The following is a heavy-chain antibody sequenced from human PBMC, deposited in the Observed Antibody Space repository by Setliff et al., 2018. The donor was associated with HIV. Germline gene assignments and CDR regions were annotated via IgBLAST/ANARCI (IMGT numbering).Heavy chain of an antibody. V-gene: IGHV4-38-2*02. J-gene: IGHJ4*02. CDR2: IYHSGST. D-gene: IGHD2-21*02. CDR1: GYSISSDYY. Sequence: SETLSLTCTVSGYSISSDYYWGWIRQPPGKGLEWIGNIYHSGSTYYNPSLKSRVTISVDTSKNQFSLKLSSVTAADTAVYYCARSSLAYCGGDCYSFDYWGQGTLVTVSS. CDR3: ARSSLAYCGGDCYSFDY.